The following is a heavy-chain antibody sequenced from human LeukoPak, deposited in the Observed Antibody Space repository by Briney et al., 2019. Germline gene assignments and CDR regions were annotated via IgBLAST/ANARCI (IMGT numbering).Heavy chain of an antibody. V-gene: IGHV3-53*01. CDR2: IYSGGST. CDR1: GFTVSSNY. Sequence: GGSLRLSCAASGFTVSSNYMSWVRQAPGKGLEWVSVIYSGGSTYYADSVQGRVTISRDNSTDTLYIQMNSLRAEDTAVYYCARGGGWFRELPTPGAFDIWGQGTMVTVSS. J-gene: IGHJ3*02. CDR3: ARGGGWFRELPTPGAFDI. D-gene: IGHD3-10*01.